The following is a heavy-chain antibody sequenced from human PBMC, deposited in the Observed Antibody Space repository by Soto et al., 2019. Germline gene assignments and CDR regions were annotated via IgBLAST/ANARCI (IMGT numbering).Heavy chain of an antibody. CDR1: GFSFSNSA. CDR2: ISGSGDIT. Sequence: EVQLLESGGGLVQPGGSLRLSCAVSGFSFSNSAMTWVRQAPVKGLEWVSGISGSGDITYNTDSVKGRFAISRDTSKNVVYLQMRSLRAEDTAVYYCAKVPQWVLRYHDWFFDYWGQGTLVTVSS. J-gene: IGHJ4*02. V-gene: IGHV3-23*01. CDR3: AKVPQWVLRYHDWFFDY. D-gene: IGHD3-9*01.